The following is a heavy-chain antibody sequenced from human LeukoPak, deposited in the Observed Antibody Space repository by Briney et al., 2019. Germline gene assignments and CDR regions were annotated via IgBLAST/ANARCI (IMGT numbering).Heavy chain of an antibody. CDR2: ISWNSGSI. CDR1: GFTFDDYA. D-gene: IGHD5-18*01. J-gene: IGHJ4*02. Sequence: GGLVQPGRSLRLSCAASGFTFDDYAMHWVRHAPGKGLEWVSGISWNSGSIGYADSVKGRFTISRDNAKNSLYLQMNSLRAEDTALYYCAKDRAYSYGSGFDYWGQGTLVTVSS. CDR3: AKDRAYSYGSGFDY. V-gene: IGHV3-9*01.